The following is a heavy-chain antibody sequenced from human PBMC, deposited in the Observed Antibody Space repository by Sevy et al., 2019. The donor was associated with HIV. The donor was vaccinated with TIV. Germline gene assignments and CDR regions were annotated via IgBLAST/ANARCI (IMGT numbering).Heavy chain of an antibody. CDR1: GGSISSSSYY. Sequence: SETLSLTCTVSGGSISSSSYYWGWIRQPPGKGLEWIGSIYYSGSTYYNPSLKSPVTISVDTSKNQFSLKLSSVTAADTAVYYCARQGYCTNGVCYRTAFDYWGQGTLVTVSS. J-gene: IGHJ4*02. V-gene: IGHV4-39*01. CDR2: IYYSGST. D-gene: IGHD2-8*01. CDR3: ARQGYCTNGVCYRTAFDY.